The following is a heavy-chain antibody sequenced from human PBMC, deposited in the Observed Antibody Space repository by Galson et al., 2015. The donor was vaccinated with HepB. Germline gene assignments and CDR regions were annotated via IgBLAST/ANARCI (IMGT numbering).Heavy chain of an antibody. J-gene: IGHJ3*02. CDR3: ARPVVAATLTHDAFDI. Sequence: QSGAEVKKPGESLKISCKGSGYSFTSYWIGWVRQMPGKGLEWMGIIYPGDSDTRYSPSFQGQVTISADKSISTAYLQWSSLKASDTAMYYCARPVVAATLTHDAFDIWGQGTMVTVSS. CDR1: GYSFTSYW. V-gene: IGHV5-51*01. D-gene: IGHD2-15*01. CDR2: IYPGDSDT.